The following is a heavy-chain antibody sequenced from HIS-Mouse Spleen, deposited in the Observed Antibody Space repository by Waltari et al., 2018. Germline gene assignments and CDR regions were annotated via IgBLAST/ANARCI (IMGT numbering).Heavy chain of an antibody. CDR1: GGSFSGYY. CDR2: INHSGST. J-gene: IGHJ2*01. Sequence: QVQLQQWGAGLLKPAETLSLTCAVYGGSFSGYYWSWIRQPPGKGLEWIGEINHSGSTNYNPSLKSRVTISVDTSKNQFSLKLSSVTAADTAVYYCARVRTGDPSYSYFDLWGRGTLVTVSS. CDR3: ARVRTGDPSYSYFDL. D-gene: IGHD7-27*01. V-gene: IGHV4-34*01.